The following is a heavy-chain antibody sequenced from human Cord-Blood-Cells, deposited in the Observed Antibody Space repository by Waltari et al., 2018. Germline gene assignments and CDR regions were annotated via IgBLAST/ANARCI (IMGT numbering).Heavy chain of an antibody. CDR1: GGSFSGYY. Sequence: QVQLQQWGAGLLKPSETLSLTCAVYGGSFSGYYWSCIRQPPGTGLEWIGESNHSGSTNYNPSLKSRVTISVDTSKNQFSLKLSSVTAADTAVYYCARSPGDSTTVDYYYGMDVWGQGTTVTVSS. J-gene: IGHJ6*02. CDR2: SNHSGST. V-gene: IGHV4-34*01. D-gene: IGHD4-4*01. CDR3: ARSPGDSTTVDYYYGMDV.